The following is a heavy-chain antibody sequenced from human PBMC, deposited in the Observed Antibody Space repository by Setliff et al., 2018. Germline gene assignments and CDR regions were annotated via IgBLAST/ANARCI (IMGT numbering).Heavy chain of an antibody. CDR1: GFSFSDNY. J-gene: IGHJ4*02. V-gene: IGHV3-11*04. CDR3: VRDVAGGSHATYFDY. CDR2: ISSSGISI. D-gene: IGHD1-26*01. Sequence: GSLILSFAASGFSFSDNYMSWIRQAPCNGLEWVAYISSSGISIDYADSVKGRFIISSDNAKNSLSLQMNSLRVEDTAVYYCVRDVAGGSHATYFDYWGQGTLVTVSS.